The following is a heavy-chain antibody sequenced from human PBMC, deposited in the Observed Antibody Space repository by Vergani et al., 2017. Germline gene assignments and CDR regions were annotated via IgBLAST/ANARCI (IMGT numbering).Heavy chain of an antibody. CDR2: IYTSGST. CDR1: GGSISSGSYY. CDR3: ARQKDYYMDV. J-gene: IGHJ6*03. V-gene: IGHV4-61*02. Sequence: QVQLQESGPGLVKPSPTLSLTCTVSGGSISSGSYYWSWIRQPAGKGLEWIGRIYTSGSTNYNPSLKSRVTISVDTSKNLFSLKLSSVTAADTAVYYCARQKDYYMDVWGKGAADTVS.